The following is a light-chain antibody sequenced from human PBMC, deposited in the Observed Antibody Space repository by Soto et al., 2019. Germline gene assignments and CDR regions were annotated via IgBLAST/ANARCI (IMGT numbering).Light chain of an antibody. CDR2: AAS. V-gene: IGKV1-39*01. J-gene: IGKJ1*01. CDR3: QQSYTTPRT. CDR1: QSISSY. Sequence: DIQMTQSPSSLSASVGDRVTITCRASQSISSYLNWYQQKPGKAPKFLIYAASSLQSGVPSRFSGSGSGTDFTLTISSLQPEEIATYYCQQSYTTPRTFGQGTKVEIK.